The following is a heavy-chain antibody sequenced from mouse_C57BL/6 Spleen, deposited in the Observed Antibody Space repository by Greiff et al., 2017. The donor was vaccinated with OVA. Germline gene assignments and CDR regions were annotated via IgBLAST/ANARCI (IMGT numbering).Heavy chain of an antibody. CDR3: ARGDYGSSSYAMDY. Sequence: QVQLQQPGAELVKPGASVKLSCKASGYTFTSYWMHWVKQRPGQGLEWIGMIHPNSGSTNYNEKLKSKATLTVDKSSSTAYMQLSSLTSEDSAVYYCARGDYGSSSYAMDYWGQGTSVTVSS. CDR1: GYTFTSYW. V-gene: IGHV1-64*01. J-gene: IGHJ4*01. D-gene: IGHD1-1*01. CDR2: IHPNSGST.